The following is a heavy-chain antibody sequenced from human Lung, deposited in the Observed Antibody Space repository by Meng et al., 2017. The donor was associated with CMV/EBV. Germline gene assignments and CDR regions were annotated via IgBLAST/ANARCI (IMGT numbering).Heavy chain of an antibody. CDR2: IRHDGSNK. V-gene: IGHV3-30*02. J-gene: IGHJ4*02. CDR3: AKDQLLFGGPNAYFDD. Sequence: GGSLRLSXAASGFPFDTYGMHWVRKAPGKRLEWVAFIRHDGSNKFYGDSVRGRFTISRDNSKNTLYVQMNSLRVEETAMYYCAKDQLLFGGPNAYFDDWGQGTLVTVSS. D-gene: IGHD3-16*01. CDR1: GFPFDTYG.